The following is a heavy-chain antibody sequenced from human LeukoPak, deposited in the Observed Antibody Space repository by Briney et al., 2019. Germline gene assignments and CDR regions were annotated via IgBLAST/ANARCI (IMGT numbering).Heavy chain of an antibody. J-gene: IGHJ4*02. CDR2: ISASGGST. D-gene: IGHD1-26*01. CDR3: ARKYSGTNPFDY. V-gene: IGHV3-23*01. CDR1: GVTFSNYA. Sequence: GGSLRLSCAVSGVTFSNYAMSWVRQAPGRGLEWVSVISASGGSTYYADSVKGRFTISRDLSKNTLYLQMNSLRAEDTALYYCARKYSGTNPFDYWGQGTLVTVSS.